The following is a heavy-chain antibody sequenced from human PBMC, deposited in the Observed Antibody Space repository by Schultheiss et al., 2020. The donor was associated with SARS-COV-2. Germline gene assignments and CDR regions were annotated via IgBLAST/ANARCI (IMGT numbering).Heavy chain of an antibody. J-gene: IGHJ6*02. CDR3: ARDLGVVVPADYYGMDV. D-gene: IGHD2-2*01. V-gene: IGHV3-30*04. CDR2: ISYDGSNK. CDR1: GFTFTGQA. Sequence: GESLKISCAASGFTFTGQAMHWVRQAPGKGLEWVTVISYDGSNKYYADSVKGRFTISRDNSKNTLYLQMNSLRAEDTAVYYCARDLGVVVPADYYGMDVWGQGTMVTVSS.